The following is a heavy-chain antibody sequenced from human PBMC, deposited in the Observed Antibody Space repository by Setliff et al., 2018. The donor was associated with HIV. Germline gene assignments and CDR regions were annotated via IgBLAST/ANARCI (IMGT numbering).Heavy chain of an antibody. Sequence: PGGSLRLSCAASGFSFSAYWMNWVRQAPRKGLEWVANIKQDGSEKYYVDSVKGRFTISRDNAKNSLYLQMNSLRVEDSAVYYCARSLWGFVRNAAFEIWGQGTMVTVSS. J-gene: IGHJ3*02. CDR2: IKQDGSEK. CDR1: GFSFSAYW. D-gene: IGHD3-16*01. CDR3: ARSLWGFVRNAAFEI. V-gene: IGHV3-7*01.